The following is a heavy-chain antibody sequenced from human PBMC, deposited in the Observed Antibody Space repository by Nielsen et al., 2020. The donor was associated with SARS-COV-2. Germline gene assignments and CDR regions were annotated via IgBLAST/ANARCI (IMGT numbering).Heavy chain of an antibody. Sequence: GESLKISCVVSGFSLRNYAMSWVRQTPGKGLEWVSATSGRDDATYYAGSVKGRFTISRDNFKNTLYLQMNSLRVEDTAVYYCARDHGPHCSSTSCYYYYYGMDVWGQGTTVTVSS. CDR1: GFSLRNYA. D-gene: IGHD2-2*01. CDR2: TSGRDDAT. J-gene: IGHJ6*02. V-gene: IGHV3-23*01. CDR3: ARDHGPHCSSTSCYYYYYGMDV.